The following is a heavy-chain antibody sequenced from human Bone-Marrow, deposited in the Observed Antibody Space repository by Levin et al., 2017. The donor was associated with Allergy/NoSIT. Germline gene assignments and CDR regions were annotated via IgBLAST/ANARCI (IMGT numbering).Heavy chain of an antibody. CDR1: RDSTSRKTYF. V-gene: IGHV4-39*01. D-gene: IGHD1-1*01. CDR2: VSSSGST. J-gene: IGHJ4*02. CDR3: AGRPGDRYGPVDY. Sequence: SQTLSLTCTVSRDSTSRKTYFWGWIRQPPGRGLEWIGAVSSSGSTYYNPSLQSRVTLSVDTSKNQFSLKLTSVTAADTAVYYCAGRPGDRYGPVDYWGQGTLVTVSS.